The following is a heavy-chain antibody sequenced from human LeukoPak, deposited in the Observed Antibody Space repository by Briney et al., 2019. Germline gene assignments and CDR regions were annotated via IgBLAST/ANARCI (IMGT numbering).Heavy chain of an antibody. Sequence: PGGSLRLSCAASGFTFSDYYMSWIRQAPGKGLEWVSYISSSGSTIYYADSVEGRFTISRDNSKNTMFLQMNSLRAEDTAVYYCAKELSGGWPFDYWGQGALVTVSS. V-gene: IGHV3-11*01. CDR1: GFTFSDYY. J-gene: IGHJ4*02. CDR3: AKELSGGWPFDY. D-gene: IGHD6-19*01. CDR2: ISSSGSTI.